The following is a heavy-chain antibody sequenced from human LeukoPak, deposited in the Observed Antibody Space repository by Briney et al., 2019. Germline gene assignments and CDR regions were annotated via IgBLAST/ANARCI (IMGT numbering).Heavy chain of an antibody. V-gene: IGHV3-7*01. Sequence: PGGSLRLSCAASGSSFSTYWMSWVRQAPGKGLEWVANIKQDGSVKYYVDSVKGRFAISRDNANNSLYLQMNSLRAEDTAVYYCAREDAYNADFDFWGQGTLVTVSS. CDR3: AREDAYNADFDF. D-gene: IGHD5-24*01. CDR2: IKQDGSVK. CDR1: GSSFSTYW. J-gene: IGHJ4*02.